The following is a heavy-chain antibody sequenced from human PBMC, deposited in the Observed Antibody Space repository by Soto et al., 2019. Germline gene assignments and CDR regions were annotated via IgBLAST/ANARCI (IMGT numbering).Heavy chain of an antibody. J-gene: IGHJ4*02. V-gene: IGHV4-34*01. CDR1: GGSFSGYY. Sequence: SETLSLTCAVYGGSFSGYYWSWIRQPPGKGLEWIGEINHSGSTNYNPSLKSRVTISVDTSKNQFSLKPSSVTAADTAVYYCARFRDGYKFDYWGQGTLVTVSS. D-gene: IGHD5-12*01. CDR2: INHSGST. CDR3: ARFRDGYKFDY.